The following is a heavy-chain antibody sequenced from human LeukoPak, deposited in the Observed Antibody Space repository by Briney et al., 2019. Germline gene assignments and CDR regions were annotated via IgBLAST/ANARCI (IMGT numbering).Heavy chain of an antibody. CDR2: IYYSGST. CDR3: ARHGSYSSSFGYFDY. V-gene: IGHV4-39*01. J-gene: IGHJ4*02. CDR1: GDFLSSGSYY. Sequence: AESLSLTCTVSGDFLSSGSYYWGWIRQSPDKGLAWIGSIYYSGSTFYNASFESRVTMSVDTSKNQFSLKLTSVTAADTAVYYCARHGSYSSSFGYFDYWGQGTLVTVSS. D-gene: IGHD6-13*01.